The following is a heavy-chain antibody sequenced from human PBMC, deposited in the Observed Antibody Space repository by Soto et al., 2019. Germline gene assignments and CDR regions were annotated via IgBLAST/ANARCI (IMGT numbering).Heavy chain of an antibody. CDR1: GFTFSSYS. CDR2: ISSSSSTI. CDR3: ARDKSPYCSGGSCYLARYYYYYMDV. V-gene: IGHV3-48*01. J-gene: IGHJ6*03. D-gene: IGHD2-15*01. Sequence: GGSLRLSCAASGFTFSSYSMNWVRQAPGKGLEWVSYISSSSSTIYYADSVKGRFTISRDNAKNSLYLQMNSLRAEDTAVYYSARDKSPYCSGGSCYLARYYYYYMDVWGKGTTVTVSS.